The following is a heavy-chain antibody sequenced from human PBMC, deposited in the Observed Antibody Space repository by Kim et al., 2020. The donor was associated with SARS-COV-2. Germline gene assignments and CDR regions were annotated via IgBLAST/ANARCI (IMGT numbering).Heavy chain of an antibody. CDR1: GFTLSSYW. D-gene: IGHD6-25*01. Sequence: GGSLRLSCVASGFTLSSYWMTWVRQGPGKGLEWVANINQDGREKYDNDSVRGRFTISSDNAKNSLYLQMNSLRDEDRAVYYCVGGPAADYWGQGTLVTVS. V-gene: IGHV3-7*03. CDR2: INQDGREK. J-gene: IGHJ4*02. CDR3: VGGPAADY.